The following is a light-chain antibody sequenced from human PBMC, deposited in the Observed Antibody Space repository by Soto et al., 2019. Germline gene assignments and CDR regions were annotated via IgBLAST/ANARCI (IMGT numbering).Light chain of an antibody. V-gene: IGKV3-11*01. J-gene: IGKJ3*01. Sequence: EIVLTQSPATLSLSPGERATLSCRASQSVSSYLAWYQQKPGQAPRLLIYDASNRATGIPARFSGSGSGTEFTLTISSLEPEDFAVYYCQQRSNGSPFTFGPGTKVDIK. CDR1: QSVSSY. CDR3: QQRSNGSPFT. CDR2: DAS.